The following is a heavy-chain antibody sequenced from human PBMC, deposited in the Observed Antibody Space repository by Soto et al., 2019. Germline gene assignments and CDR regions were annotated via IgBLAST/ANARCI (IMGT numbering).Heavy chain of an antibody. D-gene: IGHD1-26*01. CDR1: GVSFSGYY. J-gene: IGHJ5*02. V-gene: IGHV4-34*01. CDR2: INHSGST. CDR3: ARDGPRRWDHLNWFDP. Sequence: SETLSLTCAVYGVSFSGYYWSWIRQPPGKGLEWIGEINHSGSTNYNPSLKSRVTISVDTSKNQFSLKLSSVTAADTAVYYCARDGPRRWDHLNWFDPWGQGTLVTVSS.